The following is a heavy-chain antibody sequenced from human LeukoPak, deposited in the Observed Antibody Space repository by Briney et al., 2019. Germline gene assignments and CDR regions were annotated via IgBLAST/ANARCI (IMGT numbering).Heavy chain of an antibody. Sequence: KPSETLSLTCTVSGGSVSSYYWSWIRQPPGKGLEWIGYIYYSGSTNYNPSLKSRVTISVDTSKNQFSLKLSSVTAADTAVYYCARGATYCSSTSCYGHKWYYHYGMDVWGQGTTVTVSS. CDR3: ARGATYCSSTSCYGHKWYYHYGMDV. CDR1: GGSVSSYY. D-gene: IGHD2-2*01. CDR2: IYYSGST. V-gene: IGHV4-59*02. J-gene: IGHJ6*02.